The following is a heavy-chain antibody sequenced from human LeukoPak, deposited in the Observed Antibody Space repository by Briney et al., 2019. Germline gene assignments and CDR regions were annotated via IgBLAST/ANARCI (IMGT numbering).Heavy chain of an antibody. J-gene: IGHJ4*02. D-gene: IGHD2-2*01. CDR3: ASADRLCSSTSCHLDY. CDR1: GFTFSVFA. Sequence: GGSLRLSCAASGFTFSVFAMHWVRQAPGKGLECVALISYDGSNKYYADSVKGRFTISRDNSKNTLYLQMNSLRAGDTAVYYCASADRLCSSTSCHLDYWGQGTLVTVSS. V-gene: IGHV3-30-3*01. CDR2: ISYDGSNK.